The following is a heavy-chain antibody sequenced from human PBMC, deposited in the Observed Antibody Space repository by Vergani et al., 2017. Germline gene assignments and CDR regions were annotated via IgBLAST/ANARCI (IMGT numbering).Heavy chain of an antibody. Sequence: QVQLQKSGPGLVKTSETLSLTCSASGAPISYWCWSWLRQPAGKGLEWIGRLCPSGSTNYKPSLNSRVTMSIDTSKNQFSLKLTSVTAADTAVYYCARQLWVSQGVGAFETWGRGTEVSVSS. D-gene: IGHD2-21*01. CDR2: LCPSGST. J-gene: IGHJ3*02. V-gene: IGHV4-4*07. CDR1: GAPISYWC. CDR3: ARQLWVSQGVGAFET.